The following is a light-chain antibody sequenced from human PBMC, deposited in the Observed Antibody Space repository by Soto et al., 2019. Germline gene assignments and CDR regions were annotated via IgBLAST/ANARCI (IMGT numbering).Light chain of an antibody. J-gene: IGLJ3*02. CDR2: EVS. CDR1: SSAVGAYKY. CDR3: TSYVGSDIWV. V-gene: IGLV2-8*01. Sequence: QYALTQPPSASRSPGQSVTSSCSGTSSAVGAYKYVSWYQQYPGKAPKLMIYEVSHRPSGVPDRFSGSKSSNTASLTVSGLQAEDEADYYGTSYVGSDIWVFGGGTKETVL.